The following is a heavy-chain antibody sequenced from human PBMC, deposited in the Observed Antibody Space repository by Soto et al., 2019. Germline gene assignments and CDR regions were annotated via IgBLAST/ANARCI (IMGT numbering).Heavy chain of an antibody. D-gene: IGHD1-26*01. CDR1: GGSFSGYY. V-gene: IGHV4-34*01. Sequence: KTSETLSLTCAVYGGSFSGYYWSWIRQPPGKGLEWIGEINHSGSTNYNPSLKSRVTISVDTSKNQFSLKLSSVTAADTAVYYCARGREGATIAHYYYGMDVWGQGTTVTVSS. CDR3: ARGREGATIAHYYYGMDV. J-gene: IGHJ6*02. CDR2: INHSGST.